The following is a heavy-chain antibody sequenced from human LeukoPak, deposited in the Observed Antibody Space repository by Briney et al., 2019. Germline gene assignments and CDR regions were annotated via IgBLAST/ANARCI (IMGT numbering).Heavy chain of an antibody. CDR1: GFTFSSYG. D-gene: IGHD4-17*01. CDR2: IWYDGSNK. Sequence: VQPGRSLRLSCAASGFTFSSYGMHWVRQAPGKGLEWVAVIWYDGSNKYYADSVKGRFTISRDNSKNTLYLQMNSLRAEDTAVYYCARGVSVNYFDYWGQGTLVNVSS. J-gene: IGHJ4*02. V-gene: IGHV3-33*01. CDR3: ARGVSVNYFDY.